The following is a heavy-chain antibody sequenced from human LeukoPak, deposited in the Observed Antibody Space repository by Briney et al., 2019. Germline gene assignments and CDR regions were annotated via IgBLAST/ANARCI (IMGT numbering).Heavy chain of an antibody. CDR2: IYSSGST. D-gene: IGHD6-19*01. Sequence: TLXXXCTVSGGSISSGYYYWSWIRQPAGKGLEWIGHIYSSGSTNYSPSLKSRVTISLDTSKNQFSLKLGSVTAADTAVYYCARHHSGWYLDDYWGQGTLITVSS. J-gene: IGHJ4*02. CDR1: GGSISSGYYY. CDR3: ARHHSGWYLDDY. V-gene: IGHV4-61*09.